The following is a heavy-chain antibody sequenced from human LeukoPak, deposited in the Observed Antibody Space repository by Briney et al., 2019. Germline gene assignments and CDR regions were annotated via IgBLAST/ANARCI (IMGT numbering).Heavy chain of an antibody. D-gene: IGHD6-13*01. CDR3: ARGSSWYERRANWFDP. CDR2: IYYSGST. J-gene: IGHJ5*02. CDR1: GDSISTYY. Sequence: SETLSLTCSISGDSISTYYWSWIRQPPGKGLEWIGYIYYSGSTNYNPSLKSRVTISVDTSKNQFSLKLSSVTAADTAVYYCARGSSWYERRANWFDPWGQGTLVTVSS. V-gene: IGHV4-59*01.